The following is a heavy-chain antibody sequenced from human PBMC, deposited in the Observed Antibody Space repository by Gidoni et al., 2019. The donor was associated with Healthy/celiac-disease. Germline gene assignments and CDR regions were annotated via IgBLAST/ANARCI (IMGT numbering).Heavy chain of an antibody. Sequence: QVQLQESGPGLVKPSQTLSLTCTVSGGSISSASSYWRWIRQPAGKGLERIGRIYTRGSTNYNPSLKSRVTISVDTTKNQFSLKLSSVTAADTAVYYCATSLPLGAFDIWGQGTMVTVSS. J-gene: IGHJ3*02. V-gene: IGHV4-61*02. CDR3: ATSLPLGAFDI. CDR1: GGSISSASSY. D-gene: IGHD7-27*01. CDR2: IYTRGST.